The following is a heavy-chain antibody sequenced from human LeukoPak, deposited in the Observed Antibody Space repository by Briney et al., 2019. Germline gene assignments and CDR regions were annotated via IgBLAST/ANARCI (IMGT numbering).Heavy chain of an antibody. Sequence: GGSLRLSCAASGFTFSSYWMSWVRQAPGKGLEWVANIKQDGSEKYYVDPVKGRFTISRDNAKNSLYLQMNSLRAEDTAVYYCARGREHYYDSSGYYYWDAFDIWGQGTMVTVSS. CDR3: ARGREHYYDSSGYYYWDAFDI. D-gene: IGHD3-22*01. CDR2: IKQDGSEK. V-gene: IGHV3-7*01. J-gene: IGHJ3*02. CDR1: GFTFSSYW.